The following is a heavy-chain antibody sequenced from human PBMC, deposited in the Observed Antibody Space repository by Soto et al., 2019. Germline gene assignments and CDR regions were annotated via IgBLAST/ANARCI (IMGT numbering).Heavy chain of an antibody. D-gene: IGHD3-9*01. J-gene: IGHJ6*02. CDR2: IIPILGIA. CDR1: GGTFSSYT. CDR3: ARANYDILTGYYIDYYYYGMDV. Sequence: QVQLVQSGAEVKKPGSSVKVSCKASGGTFSSYTISWVRQAPGQGLEWMGRIIPILGIANYAQKFQGRVTITADKSTSTAYMELSSLRSEDTAVYYCARANYDILTGYYIDYYYYGMDVWGQGTTVTVSS. V-gene: IGHV1-69*02.